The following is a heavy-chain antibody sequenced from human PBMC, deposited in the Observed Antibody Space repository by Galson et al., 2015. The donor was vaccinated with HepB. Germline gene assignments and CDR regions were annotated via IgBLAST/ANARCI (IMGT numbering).Heavy chain of an antibody. Sequence: ETLSLTCAVYGGSFSGYYWSWIRQPPGKGLEWIGEINHSGSTNYNPSLKSRVTISVDTSKNQFSLKLSSVTAADTAVYYCARPRGVSSGWYFGYHYGMDVWGQGTTVTVSS. D-gene: IGHD6-19*01. V-gene: IGHV4-34*01. CDR2: INHSGST. CDR1: GGSFSGYY. J-gene: IGHJ6*02. CDR3: ARPRGVSSGWYFGYHYGMDV.